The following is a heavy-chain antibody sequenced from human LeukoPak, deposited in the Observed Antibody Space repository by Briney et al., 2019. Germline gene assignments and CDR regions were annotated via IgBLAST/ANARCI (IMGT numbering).Heavy chain of an antibody. V-gene: IGHV3-30*02. CDR3: AKPIATAYYGGPFGY. CDR1: GFTFSSYG. Sequence: PGGSLRLSCAASGFTFSSYGMHWVRQAPGKGLEWVAFIRYDENNKYYADSVKGRFTISRDNSKNTLYLQMNSLRVEDTAVFYCAKPIATAYYGGPFGYWGQGTLVTVSS. D-gene: IGHD3-9*01. J-gene: IGHJ4*02. CDR2: IRYDENNK.